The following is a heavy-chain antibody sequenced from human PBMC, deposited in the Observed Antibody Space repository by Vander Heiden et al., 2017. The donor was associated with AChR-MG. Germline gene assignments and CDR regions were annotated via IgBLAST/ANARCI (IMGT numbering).Heavy chain of an antibody. V-gene: IGHV3-30*18. CDR1: GFTFSSYG. Sequence: QAQLVESGGGVVQPGRSLGLSCAASGFTFSSYGLPWVRQAPGKGLEWVAVISYDGSNKDYADSVKGRFTISRDNSKNTLYLQMNSLRAEDTAVYYCAKEYYDFWSGYYPTSYYYYYYGMDVWGQGTTVTVSS. CDR2: ISYDGSNK. CDR3: AKEYYDFWSGYYPTSYYYYYYGMDV. D-gene: IGHD3-3*01. J-gene: IGHJ6*02.